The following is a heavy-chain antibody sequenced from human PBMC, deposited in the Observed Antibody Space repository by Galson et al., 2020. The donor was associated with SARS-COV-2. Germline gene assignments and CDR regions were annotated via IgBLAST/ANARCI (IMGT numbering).Heavy chain of an antibody. Sequence: SVKVSCKASGDSFNNYAVTWVRQAPGQGLEWMGGIIPILGIANYAQKFQERVTITADTSTSIIYMELRSLRSDDTAVYYCARDVEYTGYDFAASDIWGRGTMITVSS. CDR1: GDSFNNYA. J-gene: IGHJ3*02. D-gene: IGHD5-12*01. V-gene: IGHV1-69*10. CDR2: IIPILGIA. CDR3: ARDVEYTGYDFAASDI.